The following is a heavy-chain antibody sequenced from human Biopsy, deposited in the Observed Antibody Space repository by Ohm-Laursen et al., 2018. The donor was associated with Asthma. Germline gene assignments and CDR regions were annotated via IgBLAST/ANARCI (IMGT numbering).Heavy chain of an antibody. D-gene: IGHD7-27*01. V-gene: IGHV3-30*03. CDR1: GFVFSQCG. CDR3: SRDTLGYYFDI. CDR2: ITFDGRTQ. Sequence: SLRLSCTASGFVFSQCGMHWVRQGPGKGLEWVAVITFDGRTQYYGDSVKGRFAISRDNSKSMLFLQMNSLRPADTAVYYCSRDTLGYYFDIWGRGTLVTVSS. J-gene: IGHJ4*02.